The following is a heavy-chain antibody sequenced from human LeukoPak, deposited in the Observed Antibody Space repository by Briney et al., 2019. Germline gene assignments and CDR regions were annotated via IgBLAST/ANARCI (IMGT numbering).Heavy chain of an antibody. CDR3: ARQWDSSGCHYEY. D-gene: IGHD6-19*01. CDR2: IYYSGTT. J-gene: IGHJ4*02. Sequence: SETLSLTCTVSGGSIRSTSYYWGWIRQPPGKGLEWIGSIYYSGTTYYNPSLKSRVTISVDTSKNQFSLKLSSVTAADTAVYYCARQWDSSGCHYEYWGQGTLVTVSS. V-gene: IGHV4-39*01. CDR1: GGSIRSTSYY.